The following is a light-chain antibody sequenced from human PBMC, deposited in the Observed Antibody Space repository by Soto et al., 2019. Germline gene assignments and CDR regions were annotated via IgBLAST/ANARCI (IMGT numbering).Light chain of an antibody. CDR3: QQRANWPPIT. CDR1: QSVSSY. V-gene: IGKV3-11*01. J-gene: IGKJ5*01. Sequence: EIVLTQSPATLSLSPGETATLSCRASQSVSSYLVWYQQKPGQAPRLLIYDASSRATGIPARFSGSGSGKDFTLTISSLEPEDFAVYYCQQRANWPPITLGQGTRLEIK. CDR2: DAS.